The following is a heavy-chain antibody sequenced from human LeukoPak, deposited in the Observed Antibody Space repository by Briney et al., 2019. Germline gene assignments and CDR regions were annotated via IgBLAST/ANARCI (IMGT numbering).Heavy chain of an antibody. J-gene: IGHJ3*02. D-gene: IGHD3-22*01. CDR2: INHSGST. Sequence: PSETLSLTCAVYGGSFSGYYWSWIRQPPGKGLEWIGEINHSGSTNYNPSLKSRVTISVDTSKNQFSLKLSSVTAADTAVYYCARVDDSSLDAFDIWGQGTMVTVSS. CDR3: ARVDDSSLDAFDI. V-gene: IGHV4-34*01. CDR1: GGSFSGYY.